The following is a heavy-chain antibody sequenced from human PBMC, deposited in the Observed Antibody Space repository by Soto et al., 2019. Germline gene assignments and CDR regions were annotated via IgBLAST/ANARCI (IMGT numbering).Heavy chain of an antibody. V-gene: IGHV1-69*13. J-gene: IGHJ4*02. CDR2: IIPIFGTA. CDR3: ATPSADSSGSYTGIEFDY. Sequence: GASVKVSCKASGGTFSSYAISWVRQAPGQGLEWMGGIIPIFGTANYAQKFQGRVTITADESTSTAYMELSSLRSEDTAVYYCATPSADSSGSYTGIEFDYWGQGTLVTVSS. D-gene: IGHD1-26*01. CDR1: GGTFSSYA.